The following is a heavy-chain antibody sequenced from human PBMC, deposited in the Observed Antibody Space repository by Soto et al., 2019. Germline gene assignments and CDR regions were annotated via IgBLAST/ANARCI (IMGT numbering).Heavy chain of an antibody. CDR1: GYTFINYG. Sequence: QVQLVQSGGEVKKPGASVKVSCKASGYTFINYGFCWVRQAPGQGLEWMGWISTYTGNTNYAQKFQDRVTMTTDTATSTAYMDLRRLTADDTAVYYCASTQPVCRSLSGYHPGGDYWGQGTLVTVSS. CDR3: ASTQPVCRSLSGYHPGGDY. V-gene: IGHV1-18*01. CDR2: ISTYTGNT. J-gene: IGHJ4*02. D-gene: IGHD2-2*01.